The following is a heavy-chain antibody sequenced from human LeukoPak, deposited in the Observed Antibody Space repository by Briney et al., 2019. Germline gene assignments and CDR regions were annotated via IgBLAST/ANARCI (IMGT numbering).Heavy chain of an antibody. D-gene: IGHD3-3*01. CDR1: GYTFTSYD. V-gene: IGHV1-8*03. CDR3: ARGLRVFWSALSN. CDR2: MNPNSGNT. Sequence: ASVKVSFKASGYTFTSYDINWVRQATGQGLEWMGWMNPNSGNTGYAQKFQGRVTITRNISISTAYMELSSLRSEDTAVYYCARGLRVFWSALSNWGQGTLVTVSS. J-gene: IGHJ4*02.